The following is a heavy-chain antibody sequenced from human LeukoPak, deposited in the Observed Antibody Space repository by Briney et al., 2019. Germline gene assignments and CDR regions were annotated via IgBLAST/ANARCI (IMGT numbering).Heavy chain of an antibody. CDR2: IGQDGSEK. V-gene: IGHV3-7*01. CDR3: AREVVVVAANSRFDP. D-gene: IGHD2-15*01. CDR1: TFTFSSYW. Sequence: GGSLRLSCAASTFTFSSYWMSWARQAPGKGLEWVAKIGQDGSEKYYVDSVKGRFTISRDNAKNSLYLQMNSLRAEDTAVYYCAREVVVVAANSRFDPWGQGTLVTVSS. J-gene: IGHJ5*02.